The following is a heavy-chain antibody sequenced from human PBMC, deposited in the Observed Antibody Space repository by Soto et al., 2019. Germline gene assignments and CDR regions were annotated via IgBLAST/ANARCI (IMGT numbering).Heavy chain of an antibody. CDR1: GGSISSGSYS. D-gene: IGHD2-15*01. CDR2: IYHTGST. CDR3: ARARYCSGGSCYSDY. Sequence: QLQLQESGSGLVKPSQTLSLTCAVSGGSISSGSYSWTWIRQPPGKGLEWIAYIYHTGSTYYNPSRKSRVSLSVDTSKNQFSLKLSSVTAADTAVYYCARARYCSGGSCYSDYWGQGTLVTVSS. J-gene: IGHJ4*02. V-gene: IGHV4-30-2*01.